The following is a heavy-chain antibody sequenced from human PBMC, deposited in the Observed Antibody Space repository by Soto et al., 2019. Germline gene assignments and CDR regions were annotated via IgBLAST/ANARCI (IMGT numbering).Heavy chain of an antibody. CDR3: ARWYLQGMATME. CDR1: GGSISSYY. Sequence: QVQLQESGPGLVKPSETLSLTCTVSGGSISSYYWSWIRQPPGKGLEWIGYIYYSGSTNYNPSLKSRGTISVDTSKNQFSLKLSSVTAADTAVYYCARWYLQGMATMEWGQGTLVTVSS. CDR2: IYYSGST. D-gene: IGHD5-12*01. V-gene: IGHV4-59*01. J-gene: IGHJ4*02.